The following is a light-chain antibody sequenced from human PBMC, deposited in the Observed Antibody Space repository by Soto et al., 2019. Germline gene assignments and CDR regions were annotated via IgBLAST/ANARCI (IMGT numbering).Light chain of an antibody. CDR3: HHVHSIPIT. CDR2: AAS. J-gene: IGKJ5*01. Sequence: DIQMTQSPSSVSASVGDRVIITCRASQDISTWLAWYQKKPGMAPNLLISAASNLQSGVPSRFIGSRSGTDYSLTINSLQPEDFATYDCHHVHSIPITSGQATRLDLK. CDR1: QDISTW. V-gene: IGKV1-12*01.